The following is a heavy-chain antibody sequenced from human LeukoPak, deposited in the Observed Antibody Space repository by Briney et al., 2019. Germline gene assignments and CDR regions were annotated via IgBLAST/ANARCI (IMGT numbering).Heavy chain of an antibody. D-gene: IGHD5-12*01. J-gene: IGHJ4*02. CDR2: ISGRTGAT. CDR1: GSTFTTNA. V-gene: IGHV3-23*01. Sequence: GSLRLSCAASGSTFTTNAMSWVRQAPGKGLEWVSAISGRTGATYYADSEKGRFTISRDNSKSTLYLQMDSLRAEDTAVYYCAKCGNSGCHLIDYWGQGTLVTVSS. CDR3: AKCGNSGCHLIDY.